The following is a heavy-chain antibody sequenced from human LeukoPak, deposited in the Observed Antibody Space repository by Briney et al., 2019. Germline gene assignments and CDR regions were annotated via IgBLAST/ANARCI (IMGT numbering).Heavy chain of an antibody. CDR3: AKDLPTPDYYDSSGHDY. Sequence: GGSLRLSCAASGFTFSSYAMSWDRQAPGKGLEWVSAISGSGGSTYYADSVKGRFTISRDNSKNTLYLQMNSLRAEDTAVYYCAKDLPTPDYYDSSGHDYWGQGTLVTVSS. CDR1: GFTFSSYA. V-gene: IGHV3-23*01. CDR2: ISGSGGST. D-gene: IGHD3-22*01. J-gene: IGHJ4*02.